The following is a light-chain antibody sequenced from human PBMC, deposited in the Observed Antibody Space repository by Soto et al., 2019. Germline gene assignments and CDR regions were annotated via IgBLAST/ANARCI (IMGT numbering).Light chain of an antibody. CDR3: QQYDSSLWT. Sequence: EIVLTQSPGTLSLSPGERATLSCRASQSVSGNNLVWYQQKPGQAPRLLIYGVSSRATGIPDRFSGSGSGTDFTLTISRLEPDDFAVYYCQQYDSSLWTFGQGTRWISN. V-gene: IGKV3-20*01. CDR2: GVS. J-gene: IGKJ1*01. CDR1: QSVSGNN.